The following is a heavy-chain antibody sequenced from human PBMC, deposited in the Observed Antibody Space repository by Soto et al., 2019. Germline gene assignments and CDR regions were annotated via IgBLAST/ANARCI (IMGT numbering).Heavy chain of an antibody. CDR3: TTDENLADYDFWSGYYHDY. CDR1: GFTFSNAW. V-gene: IGHV3-15*07. Sequence: GGSLRLSCAASGFTFSNAWMNWVRQAPGKGLEWVGRIKSKTDGGTPDYAAPVKGRFTISRDDSKNTLYLQMNSLKTEDTAVYYCTTDENLADYDFWSGYYHDYWGQGTLVTVSS. J-gene: IGHJ4*02. D-gene: IGHD3-3*01. CDR2: IKSKTDGGTP.